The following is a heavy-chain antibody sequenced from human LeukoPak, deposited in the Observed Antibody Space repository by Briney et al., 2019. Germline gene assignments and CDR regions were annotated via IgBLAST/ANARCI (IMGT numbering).Heavy chain of an antibody. J-gene: IGHJ3*02. CDR1: GGTFSSYA. D-gene: IGHD7-27*01. CDR3: AREEGNWGDAFDI. V-gene: IGHV1-69*01. CDR2: IIPIFGTA. Sequence: SVKVSCKASGGTFSSYAISWVRQAPGQGLEWMGGIIPIFGTANYAQKLQGRVTITADESTSTAYMELRSLRSDDTAVYYCAREEGNWGDAFDIWGQGTMVTVSS.